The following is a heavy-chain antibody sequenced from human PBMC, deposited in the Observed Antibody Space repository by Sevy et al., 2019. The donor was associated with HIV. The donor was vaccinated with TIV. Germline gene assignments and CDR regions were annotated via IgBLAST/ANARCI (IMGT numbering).Heavy chain of an antibody. CDR1: GFTFSSYG. V-gene: IGHV3-30*18. CDR2: ISYDGSNK. CDR3: AKGRDSSGWYYYGMDV. D-gene: IGHD6-19*01. J-gene: IGHJ6*02. Sequence: GGSLRLSCAASGFTFSSYGMHWVRQAPGKGLEWVAFISYDGSNKYYADSVKGRFTISRDNSNNTLYLQLNSLRAEDTAVYYCAKGRDSSGWYYYGMDVWGQGTTVTVSS.